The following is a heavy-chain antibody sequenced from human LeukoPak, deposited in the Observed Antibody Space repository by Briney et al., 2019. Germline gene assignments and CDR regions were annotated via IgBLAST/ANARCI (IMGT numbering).Heavy chain of an antibody. Sequence: GSLRLSCAVSGFTFSNEAMGWVRQLRRGGLEWVSTISPGGGTTYYAESMKGRFTISRDNAKNSLYLQMNSLRPEDMGLYYCVKERGPHRYLDVWGRGTLVTVSS. CDR1: GFTFSNEA. V-gene: IGHV3-23*01. CDR2: ISPGGGTT. J-gene: IGHJ2*01. CDR3: VKERGPHRYLDV.